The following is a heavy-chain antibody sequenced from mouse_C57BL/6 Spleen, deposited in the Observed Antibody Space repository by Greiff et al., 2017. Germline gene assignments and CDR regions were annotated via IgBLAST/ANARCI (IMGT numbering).Heavy chain of an antibody. D-gene: IGHD4-1*01. Sequence: VQLQQPGTELVQSAASVKLCCKATGYTFTSYWTHWGKPRHGQGLEWIGNITPSNGGTNYNEKFKSKSTLTLDKSSSTAYMQLSSRTSDDSAFYDCARQLGRFDYRGQGTTRTVSS. J-gene: IGHJ2*01. CDR3: ARQLGRFDY. CDR1: GYTFTSYW. CDR2: ITPSNGGT. V-gene: IGHV1-53*01.